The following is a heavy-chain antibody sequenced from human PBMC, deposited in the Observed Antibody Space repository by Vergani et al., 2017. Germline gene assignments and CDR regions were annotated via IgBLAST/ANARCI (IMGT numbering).Heavy chain of an antibody. V-gene: IGHV1-2*02. CDR2: INPNSGGT. J-gene: IGHJ4*02. CDR3: ARGVEMATIRPHWCD. Sequence: QVQLVQSGAEVKKPGASVKVSCKASGYTFTGYYMHWVRQAPGQGLEWMGWINPNSGGTNYAQKLQGRVTMTRDTSISTTYMELSRLRSDDTAVYYCARGVEMATIRPHWCDWGQGTLVTVSS. D-gene: IGHD5-24*01. CDR1: GYTFTGYY.